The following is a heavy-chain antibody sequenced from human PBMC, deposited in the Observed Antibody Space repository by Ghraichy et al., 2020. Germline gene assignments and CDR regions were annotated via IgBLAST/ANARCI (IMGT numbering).Heavy chain of an antibody. CDR2: IKPDGSEE. Sequence: GESLNISCAASEFTFSNYWMSWVRQAPGKGLEWVAHIKPDGSEEFYVDSVKGRFTTSSENAHNSLSLQMNSLRAEDSAVYYCARSTFSSADYWGQGTLVTVSS. D-gene: IGHD6-6*01. V-gene: IGHV3-7*01. CDR3: ARSTFSSADY. J-gene: IGHJ4*02. CDR1: EFTFSNYW.